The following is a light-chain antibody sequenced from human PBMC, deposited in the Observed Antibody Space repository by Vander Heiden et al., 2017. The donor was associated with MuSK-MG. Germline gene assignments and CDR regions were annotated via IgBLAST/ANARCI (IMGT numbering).Light chain of an antibody. CDR3: QQRSNWPQFT. CDR1: QSVSSY. J-gene: IGKJ2*01. V-gene: IGKV3-11*01. CDR2: DAA. Sequence: EIVLTQSPATLSLSPGERATTSCRASQSVSSYLAWYQQKPGQAPRLLIYDAANRATGIPARFSGSGSGTDFTLTISSREPEDFAAYYCQQRSNWPQFTFGQGTKLEIK.